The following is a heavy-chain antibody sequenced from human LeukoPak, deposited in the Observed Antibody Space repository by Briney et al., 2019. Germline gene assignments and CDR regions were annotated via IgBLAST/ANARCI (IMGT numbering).Heavy chain of an antibody. Sequence: SETLSLTCAVYGGSFSGYYWSWIRQPPGKGLERIGEINHSGSTNYNPSLKSRVTISVDTSKNQFSLKLSSVTAADTAVYYCARARYYYDSSGYTLDYWGQGTLVTVSS. J-gene: IGHJ4*02. CDR1: GGSFSGYY. CDR3: ARARYYYDSSGYTLDY. D-gene: IGHD3-22*01. CDR2: INHSGST. V-gene: IGHV4-34*01.